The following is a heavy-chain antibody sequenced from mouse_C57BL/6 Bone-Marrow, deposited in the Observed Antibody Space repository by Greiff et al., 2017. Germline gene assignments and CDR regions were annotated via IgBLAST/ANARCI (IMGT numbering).Heavy chain of an antibody. CDR1: GYTFTSYG. Sequence: VQLQESGAELARPGASVKLSCKASGYTFTSYGISWVKQRTGQGLEWIGEIYPRSGNTYYNEKFKGKATLTADKSSSTAYMERRSLTSEDSAVYFCVYYGNFLAYWGQGTLVTVSA. D-gene: IGHD2-1*01. J-gene: IGHJ3*01. V-gene: IGHV1-81*01. CDR3: VYYGNFLAY. CDR2: IYPRSGNT.